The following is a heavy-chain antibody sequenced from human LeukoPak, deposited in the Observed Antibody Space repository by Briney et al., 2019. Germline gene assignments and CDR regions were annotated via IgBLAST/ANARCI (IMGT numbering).Heavy chain of an antibody. CDR1: GFTFSAYG. CDR2: ISSSSSYI. V-gene: IGHV3-21*01. D-gene: IGHD6-19*01. CDR3: ASNSSGWYYDDY. J-gene: IGHJ4*02. Sequence: GGSLRLSCAASGFTFSAYGMHWVRQAPGKGLEWVSSISSSSSYIYYADSVKGRFTISRDNTKNSLYLQMNSLRAEDTAVYYCASNSSGWYYDDYWGQGTLVTVSS.